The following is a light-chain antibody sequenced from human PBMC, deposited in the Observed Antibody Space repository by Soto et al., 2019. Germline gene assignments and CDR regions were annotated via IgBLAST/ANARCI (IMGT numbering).Light chain of an antibody. CDR2: GNT. CDR1: SSNIGADYE. V-gene: IGLV1-40*01. Sequence: ELTQPPSVSGAPGQRVIISCTGGSSNIGADYEVHWYQQLPGPPPKLLIYGNTNRPSGFPDRFSGSKSGSSASLAINGLQAEDEAEYYCQSYDNTLKGCVFGTGTKLTVL. CDR3: QSYDNTLKGCV. J-gene: IGLJ1*01.